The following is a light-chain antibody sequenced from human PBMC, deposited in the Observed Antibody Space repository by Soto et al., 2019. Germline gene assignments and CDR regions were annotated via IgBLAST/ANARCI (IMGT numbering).Light chain of an antibody. CDR2: GAS. Sequence: EIVLTQSPGTLSLSPGERATLSCRAGQSVNSIYLAWYQQKPGQAPRLLIYGASNRATGIPDRFSGSGSGTDFTLTISRLEPEDFAVYYCAQFSRSFGRSLYTFGQGTKLEIK. CDR1: QSVNSIY. J-gene: IGKJ2*01. V-gene: IGKV3-20*01. CDR3: AQFSRSFGRSLYT.